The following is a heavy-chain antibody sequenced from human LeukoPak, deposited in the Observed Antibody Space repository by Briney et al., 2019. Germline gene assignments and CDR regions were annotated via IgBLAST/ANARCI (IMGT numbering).Heavy chain of an antibody. CDR1: GGSISSYY. CDR2: IYYSGST. V-gene: IGHV4-59*01. J-gene: IGHJ4*02. Sequence: SETLSLTCTVSGGSISSYYWSWIRQPPGKGLEWIGYIYYSGSTNYNPSLKSRVTISVDTSKNQFSLKLSSVTAADTAVYYCARDTRYCSGGSCFDYWGQGTLVTVSS. CDR3: ARDTRYCSGGSCFDY. D-gene: IGHD2-15*01.